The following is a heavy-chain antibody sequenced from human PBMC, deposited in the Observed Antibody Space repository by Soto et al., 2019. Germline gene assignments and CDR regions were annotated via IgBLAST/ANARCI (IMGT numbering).Heavy chain of an antibody. CDR3: AKDRESMIVVVTPDY. Sequence: EVQLLESGGGLVQPGGSLRLSCAASGFTFSNYAMSWVRQAPGRGPEWVSGISSSGGSTYYADSVKGRFTISRDNSKNTLYLQMNSLRAEDTAVYYCAKDRESMIVVVTPDYWGQGTLVTVSS. CDR1: GFTFSNYA. D-gene: IGHD3-22*01. J-gene: IGHJ4*02. V-gene: IGHV3-23*01. CDR2: ISSSGGST.